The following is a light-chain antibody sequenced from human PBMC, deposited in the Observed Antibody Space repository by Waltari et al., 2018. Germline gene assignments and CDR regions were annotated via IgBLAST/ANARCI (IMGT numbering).Light chain of an antibody. CDR1: SSDVGGGSNC. V-gene: IGLV2-14*01. CDR2: EVS. Sequence: QSALTQHASVSGSPGQSITISCTGSSSDVGGGSNCVSWYQQHPGKAPNLLIYEVSNRPSGVSNRFSASTSGNTASLTISGLQAEDEADYYCSSCTSGSTRVFGTGTTVTVL. CDR3: SSCTSGSTRV. J-gene: IGLJ1*01.